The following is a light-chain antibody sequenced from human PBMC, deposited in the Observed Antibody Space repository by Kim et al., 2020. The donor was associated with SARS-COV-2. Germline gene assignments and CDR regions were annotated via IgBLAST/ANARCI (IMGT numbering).Light chain of an antibody. CDR3: SFRDNSRNLVL. CDR2: GRN. J-gene: IGLJ2*01. CDR1: SLRSNY. Sequence: ALGQTAKITCKGDSLRSNYATWYQQKPGQAPVLVSYGRNRRPTGIPDRFSGSSSGSTASLTITGAQAGDEADYFCSFRDNSRNLVLFGGGTQLTVL. V-gene: IGLV3-19*01.